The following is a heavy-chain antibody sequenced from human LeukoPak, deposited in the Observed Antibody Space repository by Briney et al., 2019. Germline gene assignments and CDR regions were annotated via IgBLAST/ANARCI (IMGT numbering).Heavy chain of an antibody. D-gene: IGHD4-17*01. CDR1: GGSFSGYY. CDR3: ARDYPYGDNPD. J-gene: IGHJ4*02. V-gene: IGHV4-34*01. Sequence: SETLSLTCAVYGGSFSGYYWSWIRQPPGKGLEWIGEINHSGSTNYNPSLKSRVTISVDTSKNQFSLKLSSVTAADTAVYYCARDYPYGDNPDWGQGTLVTVSS. CDR2: INHSGST.